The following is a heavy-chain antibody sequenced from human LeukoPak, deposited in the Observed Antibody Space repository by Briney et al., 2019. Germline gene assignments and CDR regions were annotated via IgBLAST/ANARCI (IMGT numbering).Heavy chain of an antibody. J-gene: IGHJ4*02. CDR3: AKGGAGYCSSTSCLYYFDY. CDR2: ISASGDST. Sequence: PGGSLRLSCAASGFTFSSYAMNWVRQAPGKGLEWVSTISASGDSTYYADSVKGRFTISRDNSKNTLLLQMNSLRAEDTAVYYCAKGGAGYCSSTSCLYYFDYWSQGTLVTVSS. V-gene: IGHV3-23*01. CDR1: GFTFSSYA. D-gene: IGHD2-2*01.